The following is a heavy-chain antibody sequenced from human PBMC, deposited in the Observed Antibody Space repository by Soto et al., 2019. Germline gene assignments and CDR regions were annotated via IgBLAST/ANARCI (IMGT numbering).Heavy chain of an antibody. D-gene: IGHD6-19*01. CDR2: IYSGGST. J-gene: IGHJ4*02. CDR1: GFTVSSNY. V-gene: IGHV3-53*01. Sequence: GGSLRLSCAASGFTVSSNYMSWVRQAPGKGLEWVSVIYSGGSTYYADSVKGRFTISRDNSKNTLYLQMNTLGAEDTAIYYCATFMTVTGPGWGRASEYWGQGTRVTVSS. CDR3: ATFMTVTGPGWGRASEY.